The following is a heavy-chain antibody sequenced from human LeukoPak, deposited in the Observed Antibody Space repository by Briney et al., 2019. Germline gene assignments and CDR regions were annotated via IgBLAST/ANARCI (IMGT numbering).Heavy chain of an antibody. CDR1: GFKFSPYG. J-gene: IGHJ2*01. Sequence: GRSLRLSCAASGFKFSPYGMSWIRLAHWKGLELVAGISGSGSDTYYADSVKGRFTISRDNFKNTVDLQMNSLRADDTAVYYCAKLGTYFYFDFWGRGTLVTVSS. V-gene: IGHV3-23*01. D-gene: IGHD7-27*01. CDR3: AKLGTYFYFDF. CDR2: ISGSGSDT.